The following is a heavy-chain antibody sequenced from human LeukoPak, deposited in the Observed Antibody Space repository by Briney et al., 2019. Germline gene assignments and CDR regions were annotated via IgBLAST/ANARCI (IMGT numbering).Heavy chain of an antibody. Sequence: GGSLRLSCAASGFTFRIYAMTWVRQAPGKGLKWVSTIIGNGGTTYYADSVKGRVAISRDNSKNTVFLQLNSLRAEDTAVYFCAKDEAVAGSDFFDYWGRGTPVTVSS. V-gene: IGHV3-23*01. CDR2: IIGNGGTT. D-gene: IGHD6-19*01. CDR1: GFTFRIYA. J-gene: IGHJ4*02. CDR3: AKDEAVAGSDFFDY.